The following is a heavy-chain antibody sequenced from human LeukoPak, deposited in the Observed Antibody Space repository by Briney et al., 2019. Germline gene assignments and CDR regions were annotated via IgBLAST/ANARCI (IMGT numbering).Heavy chain of an antibody. Sequence: SETLSLTCAVSGYSISSGYYWGWIRQPPGKGLEWIGSIYHSGSTYYNPSLKSRVTISVDTSKNQFSLKLSSVTAADTAVYYCARGMLLSRAFDIWGQGTMVTVSS. CDR1: GYSISSGYY. V-gene: IGHV4-38-2*01. J-gene: IGHJ3*02. CDR2: IYHSGST. CDR3: ARGMLLSRAFDI. D-gene: IGHD2-15*01.